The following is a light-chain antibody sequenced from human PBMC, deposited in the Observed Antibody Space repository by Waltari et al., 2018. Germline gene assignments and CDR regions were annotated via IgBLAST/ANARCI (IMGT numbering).Light chain of an antibody. J-gene: IGLJ2*01. V-gene: IGLV2-11*01. CDR2: DVS. Sequence: QSALPQPRSVSGSPGQSVTISCTGTSSDVGGYNYVSWYQPHPGKAPKLMIYDVSKRPSGVPDRFSGSKSGNTASLTISGPQAEDEADYYCCSYAGSYTLVFGGGTKLTVL. CDR1: SSDVGGYNY. CDR3: CSYAGSYTLV.